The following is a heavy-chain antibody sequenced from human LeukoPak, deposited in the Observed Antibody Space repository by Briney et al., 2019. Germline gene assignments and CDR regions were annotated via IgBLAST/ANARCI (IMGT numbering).Heavy chain of an antibody. D-gene: IGHD2-15*01. CDR3: ARAYCSGGSCYGFADY. V-gene: IGHV3-21*01. CDR2: ISSSSSYI. J-gene: IGHJ4*02. Sequence: GGSLRLSCAASGFTFSSYIMNWVRQAPGKGLEWVSSISSSSSYIYYADSVKGRSTISRDNAKNSLYLQMNSLRAEDTAVYYCARAYCSGGSCYGFADYWGQGTLVTVSS. CDR1: GFTFSSYI.